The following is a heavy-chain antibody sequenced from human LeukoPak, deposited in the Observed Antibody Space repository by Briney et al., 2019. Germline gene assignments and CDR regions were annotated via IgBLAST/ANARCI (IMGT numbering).Heavy chain of an antibody. J-gene: IGHJ4*02. D-gene: IGHD6-19*01. CDR3: ARDAVAGTFDY. V-gene: IGHV4-59*01. CDR1: GGSISGYY. CDR2: IYYSGST. Sequence: SETLSLTCTVSGGSISGYYWSWIRQPPGKGLEWIGYIYYSGSTYYNPSLKSRVTISVDTSKNQFSLKLSSVTAADTAVYYCARDAVAGTFDYWGQGTLVTVSS.